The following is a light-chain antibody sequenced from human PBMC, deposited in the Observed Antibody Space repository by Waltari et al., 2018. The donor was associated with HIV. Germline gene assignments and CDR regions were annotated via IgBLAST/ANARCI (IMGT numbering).Light chain of an antibody. CDR3: HQYNTFPLT. J-gene: IGKJ3*01. V-gene: IGKV1-16*01. Sequence: DIQMTQSPSFLSALVGDRVSITDRTSQDISNYLGWFQQTPGKAPKSLIFATSSLQSEVPSRFLGAGSGTNSTLTIRSLQPEDSATYYCHQYNTFPLTFGRGTTVEIK. CDR1: QDISNY. CDR2: ATS.